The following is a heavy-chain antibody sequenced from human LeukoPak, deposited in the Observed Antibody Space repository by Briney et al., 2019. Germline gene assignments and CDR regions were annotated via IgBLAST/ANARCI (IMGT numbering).Heavy chain of an antibody. CDR3: ARDPVAGITIFGVHSGWFDP. J-gene: IGHJ5*02. CDR1: GGTVSIYA. D-gene: IGHD3-3*01. V-gene: IGHV1-69*13. CDR2: IIPIFGTA. Sequence: SVKVSCKASGGTVSIYAISWGRHAPGQGREWRGGIIPIFGTANYSQKFQGRVKLPPDESTSKAYLELSSLSSEDTPVYSCARDPVAGITIFGVHSGWFDPWGQGTLVTVSS.